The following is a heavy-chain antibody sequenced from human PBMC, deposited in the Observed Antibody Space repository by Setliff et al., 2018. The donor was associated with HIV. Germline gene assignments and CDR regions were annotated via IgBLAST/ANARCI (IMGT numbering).Heavy chain of an antibody. CDR1: GGSISSHY. J-gene: IGHJ6*03. V-gene: IGHV4-59*11. CDR3: VRGGDSSSYYYMDV. Sequence: PSETLSLTCTVSGGSISSHYWSWIRQPPGKGLEWIGYIYYSGSTNYNPSLKSRVTISVDTSKNQFSLKLSSVTAADTAVYYCVRGGDSSSYYYMDVWGKGTTVTVSS. CDR2: IYYSGST. D-gene: IGHD6-13*01.